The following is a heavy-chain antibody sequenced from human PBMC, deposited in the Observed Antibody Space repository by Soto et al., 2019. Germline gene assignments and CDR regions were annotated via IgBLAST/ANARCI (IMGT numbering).Heavy chain of an antibody. Sequence: GGSLRLSCAASGFTFDSYAMSWVRQAPGKGLEWVSTTSGSAASTYYADSVKGQFIISRDNSKNTLYLQMSSLRAEDTAVYYCAKATSSGTSRPFDYWGQGTLVTVSS. CDR2: TSGSAAST. CDR3: AKATSSGTSRPFDY. J-gene: IGHJ4*02. D-gene: IGHD1-1*01. CDR1: GFTFDSYA. V-gene: IGHV3-23*01.